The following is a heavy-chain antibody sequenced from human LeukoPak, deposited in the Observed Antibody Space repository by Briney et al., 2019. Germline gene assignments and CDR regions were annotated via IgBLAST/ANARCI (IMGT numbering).Heavy chain of an antibody. J-gene: IGHJ3*02. D-gene: IGHD6-13*01. CDR3: ARDSSTHDAFDI. V-gene: IGHV5-10-1*01. Sequence: GESLKIFCKGSWYSLTTYWIGLVRQTPGEGLELVGRIDPTDSYFNYSPSFQGHVTVSADESITTAYLQWSSLKASDTAIYFCARDSSTHDAFDIWGQGTMVTVSS. CDR1: WYSLTTYW. CDR2: IDPTDSYF.